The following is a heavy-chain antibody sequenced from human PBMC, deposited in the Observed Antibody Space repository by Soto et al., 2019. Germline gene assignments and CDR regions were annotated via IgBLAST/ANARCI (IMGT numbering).Heavy chain of an antibody. V-gene: IGHV3-21*01. D-gene: IGHD5-18*01. J-gene: IGHJ4*02. CDR3: ARDQPGYSYGYGLGY. CDR1: GFTVSGYS. CDR2: ISSSSSYI. Sequence: GGSLRLSCAACGFTVSGYSMNWVRKAPGKGLEWVSSISSSSSYIYYADSVKGRFTISRDNAKNSLYLQMNSLRAEDTAVYYCARDQPGYSYGYGLGYWGQGTLVTVSS.